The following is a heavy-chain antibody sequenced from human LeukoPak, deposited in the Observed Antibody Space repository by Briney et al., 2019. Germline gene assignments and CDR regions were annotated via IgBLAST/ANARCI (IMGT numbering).Heavy chain of an antibody. Sequence: GGSLRLSCAASGFTFSSYAMSWVRQAPGKGLEWISAISGSGGSTYYADSVKGRFTISRDNSKNTLYLQMNSLRAEDTAVYYCAKDRSIAVAGFDYWGQGTLVTVSS. CDR1: GFTFSSYA. J-gene: IGHJ4*02. CDR3: AKDRSIAVAGFDY. CDR2: ISGSGGST. D-gene: IGHD6-19*01. V-gene: IGHV3-23*01.